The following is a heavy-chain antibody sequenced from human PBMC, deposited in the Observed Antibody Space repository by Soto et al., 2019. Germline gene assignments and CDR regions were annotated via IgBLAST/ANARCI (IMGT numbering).Heavy chain of an antibody. D-gene: IGHD2-8*02. CDR3: AREKITGLFDY. J-gene: IGHJ4*02. V-gene: IGHV4-30-2*01. CDR2: IYHSGST. CDR1: GGSISSGGYS. Sequence: SETLSLTCAVSGGSISSGGYSWSWIRQPPGKGLEWIGYIYHSGSTYYNPSLKSRVTISVDTSKNQFSLKLTSVTAADTAVYYCAREKITGLFDYWAQGNLVTVSS.